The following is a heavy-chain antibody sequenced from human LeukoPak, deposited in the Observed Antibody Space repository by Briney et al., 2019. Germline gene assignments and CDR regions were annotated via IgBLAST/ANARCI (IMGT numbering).Heavy chain of an antibody. CDR3: ARDRGGSYMYLQH. J-gene: IGHJ1*01. CDR2: INRNGGSA. Sequence: GGSLRLSCAASGFTFSNYGMNWVRQAPGKGLEWVSGINRNGGSAGYADSVKGRFTISRDNVKNSLFLQMNSLRAEDTALYYCARDRGGSYMYLQHWGQGTLVTVSS. CDR1: GFTFSNYG. D-gene: IGHD1-26*01. V-gene: IGHV3-20*04.